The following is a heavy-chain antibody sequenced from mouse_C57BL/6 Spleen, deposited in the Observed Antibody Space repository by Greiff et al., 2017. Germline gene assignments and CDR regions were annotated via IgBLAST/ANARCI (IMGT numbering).Heavy chain of an antibody. CDR3: ARTHYYGSIYAMDY. D-gene: IGHD1-1*01. J-gene: IGHJ4*01. V-gene: IGHV2-9-1*01. Sequence: QVQLQQSGPGLVAPSQSLSITCTVSGFSLTSYAISWVRQPPGKGLEWLGVIWTGGGTNYNSALKSRLSISKDNSKSQVFLKMNSLQTDDTARYYCARTHYYGSIYAMDYWGQGTSVTVSS. CDR2: IWTGGGT. CDR1: GFSLTSYA.